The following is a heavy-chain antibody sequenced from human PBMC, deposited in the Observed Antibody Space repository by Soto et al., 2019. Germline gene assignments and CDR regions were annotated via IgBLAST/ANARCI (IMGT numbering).Heavy chain of an antibody. CDR3: ARHEYVSSSYDLLDV. V-gene: IGHV4-39*01. CDR2: IYYTGTT. Sequence: SETLSLTCSVSGGSVTNINYFWAWIRQSPGKGQEWIANIYYTGTTFYNPYLRSRVSMNIEESKKRFSLNLSSVTSSDTALYYCARHEYVSSSYDLLDVWGRGTMVTVS. CDR1: GGSVTNINYF. D-gene: IGHD3-22*01. J-gene: IGHJ3*01.